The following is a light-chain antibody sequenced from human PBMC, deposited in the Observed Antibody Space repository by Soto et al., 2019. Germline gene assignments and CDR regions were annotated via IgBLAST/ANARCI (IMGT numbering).Light chain of an antibody. V-gene: IGLV1-44*01. Sequence: QSVLTQPPSASGTPGQRVTISCSGSSSNIESNTVTWYEQLPGTAPKLLIHSNDQRPSGVPDRFSGSKSGTSASLAISGLQSEDEADYYCAAWDDSLPGHVVLGGGTKLTVL. J-gene: IGLJ2*01. CDR3: AAWDDSLPGHVV. CDR1: SSNIESNT. CDR2: SND.